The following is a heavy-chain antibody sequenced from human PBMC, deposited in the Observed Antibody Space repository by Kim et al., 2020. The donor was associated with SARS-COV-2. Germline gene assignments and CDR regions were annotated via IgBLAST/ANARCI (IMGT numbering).Heavy chain of an antibody. J-gene: IGHJ6*02. CDR3: ARDQQYSSGWHYYYYGMVV. D-gene: IGHD6-19*01. V-gene: IGHV3-48*03. Sequence: GRFTISRDNAKNSLYLQMNSLRAEDTAVYYCARDQQYSSGWHYYYYGMVVWGQGTTVTVSS.